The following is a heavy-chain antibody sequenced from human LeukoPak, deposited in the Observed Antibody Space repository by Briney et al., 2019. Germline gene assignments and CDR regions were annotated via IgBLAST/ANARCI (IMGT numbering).Heavy chain of an antibody. CDR2: IKQDGSEK. Sequence: PGGSLRLSCAASGFTFSSYWMSWVRQAPGKGLEWVANIKQDGSEKYYVDSVKGRFTISRDNAKNSLYLQMNSLRAEDTAVFYCARKSGDGYNLGEGGYFDYWGQGTLVTVSS. J-gene: IGHJ4*02. D-gene: IGHD5-24*01. CDR3: ARKSGDGYNLGEGGYFDY. CDR1: GFTFSSYW. V-gene: IGHV3-7*05.